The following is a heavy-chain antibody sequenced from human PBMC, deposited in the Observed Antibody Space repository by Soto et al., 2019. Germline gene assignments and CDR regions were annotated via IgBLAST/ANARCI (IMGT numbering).Heavy chain of an antibody. CDR3: AKVRGGGSWYDPWFDP. D-gene: IGHD6-13*01. CDR2: ISGSGGST. Sequence: GGSLRLSCAASGFTFSSYAMSWVRQAPGKGLEWVSAISGSGGSTYYADSVKGRFTISRDNSKNTLYLQMNSLRAEDTAVYYCAKVRGGGSWYDPWFDPWGQGTLVTVSS. J-gene: IGHJ5*02. V-gene: IGHV3-23*01. CDR1: GFTFSSYA.